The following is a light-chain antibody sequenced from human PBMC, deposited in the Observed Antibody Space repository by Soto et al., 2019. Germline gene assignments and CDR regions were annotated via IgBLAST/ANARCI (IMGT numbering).Light chain of an antibody. V-gene: IGLV1-40*01. CDR1: SSNIGAGYD. Sequence: QSVLTQPPSVSGAPGRRVTISCTGSSSNIGAGYDVNWYQQLPGTAPKLLIYGNSNRPSGVPDRFSGSKSGTSASLAITGLQAEDEADYYCQSYDSSLSGVVFGGGTKLTVL. J-gene: IGLJ2*01. CDR3: QSYDSSLSGVV. CDR2: GNS.